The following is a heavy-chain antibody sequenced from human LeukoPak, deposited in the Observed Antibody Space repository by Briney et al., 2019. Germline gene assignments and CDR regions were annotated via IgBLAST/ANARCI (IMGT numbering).Heavy chain of an antibody. Sequence: GGSLRLSCAASGFTFSSYWMSWVRQAPGKGLEWVANIKQDGSEKYCVDSVKGRFTISRDNAKNSLYLQMNSLRAEDTAVYYCARDITIFGVVTSYYGMDVWGQGTTVTVSS. CDR3: ARDITIFGVVTSYYGMDV. CDR1: GFTFSSYW. V-gene: IGHV3-7*01. D-gene: IGHD3-3*01. CDR2: IKQDGSEK. J-gene: IGHJ6*02.